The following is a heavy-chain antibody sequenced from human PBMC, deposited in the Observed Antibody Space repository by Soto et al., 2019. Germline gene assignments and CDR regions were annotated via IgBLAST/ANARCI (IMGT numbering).Heavy chain of an antibody. CDR1: GGSISSYY. V-gene: IGHV4-59*01. D-gene: IGHD6-6*01. Sequence: PSETLSLTCTVSGGSISSYYRSWIRQPPGKGLEWIGYIYYSGSTNYNPSLKSRVTISVDTSKNQFSLKLSSVTAADTAVYYCARGSIAARPAYAFDIWGQGTMVTVSS. J-gene: IGHJ3*02. CDR2: IYYSGST. CDR3: ARGSIAARPAYAFDI.